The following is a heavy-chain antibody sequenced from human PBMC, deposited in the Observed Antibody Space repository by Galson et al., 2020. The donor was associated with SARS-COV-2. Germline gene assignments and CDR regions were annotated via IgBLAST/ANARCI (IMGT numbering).Heavy chain of an antibody. CDR3: ASGRNPRDDWALLWIYRIATTGIFDY. J-gene: IGHJ4*02. CDR1: SGTFSGYY. CDR2: INNSGTT. D-gene: IGHD6-13*01. Sequence: PSETLSLTCAVYSGTFSGYYWNWIRQPPGKGLEWIGEINNSGTTNYNASLRSRVTISVDTSKSQFSLRLTSVTAADTAVYYCASGRNPRDDWALLWIYRIATTGIFDYWGLGALVTVPS. V-gene: IGHV4-34*01.